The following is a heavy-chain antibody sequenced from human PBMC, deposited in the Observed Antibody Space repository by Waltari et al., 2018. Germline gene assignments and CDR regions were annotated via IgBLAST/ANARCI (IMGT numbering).Heavy chain of an antibody. Sequence: QVQLVQSGAEVKKPGSSVKVSCKASGGTFSSYAISWVRQAPGQGLEWMGGIIPIFGTANYAQKFQGRVTITADKSTSTAYMELRSLRSDDTAVYYCARVRVERDDDYIWGSYPRGAFDIWGQGTMVTVSS. V-gene: IGHV1-69*14. D-gene: IGHD3-16*02. J-gene: IGHJ3*02. CDR1: GGTFSSYA. CDR2: IIPIFGTA. CDR3: ARVRVERDDDYIWGSYPRGAFDI.